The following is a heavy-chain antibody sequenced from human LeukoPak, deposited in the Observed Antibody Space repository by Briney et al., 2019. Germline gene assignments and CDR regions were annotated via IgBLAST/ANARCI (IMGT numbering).Heavy chain of an antibody. CDR1: GFTFDDYG. Sequence: PGGSLRLSCAASGFTFDDYGMRWVRQAPGKGLGWVSVINWNGGSTGYADSVKGRFTISRDNSKNTLYLQMNSLRAEDTAVYYCARGGSYLSAFDIWGQGTMVTVSS. V-gene: IGHV3-20*04. CDR2: INWNGGST. D-gene: IGHD1-26*01. CDR3: ARGGSYLSAFDI. J-gene: IGHJ3*02.